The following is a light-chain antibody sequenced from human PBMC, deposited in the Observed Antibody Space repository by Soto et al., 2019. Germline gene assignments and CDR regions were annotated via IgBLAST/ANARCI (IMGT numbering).Light chain of an antibody. CDR1: TGAVTSGYY. CDR2: STS. CDR3: LLYDGGAVV. J-gene: IGLJ2*01. V-gene: IGLV7-43*01. Sequence: QAVVTQEPSLTVSPGGTVTLTCASSTGAVTSGYYPNWFQQKPGQAPRALIYSTSNTHSWTPARFSGSLLGGKAALTLSGVQLEDEAEYYCLLYDGGAVVFGGGTKLTVL.